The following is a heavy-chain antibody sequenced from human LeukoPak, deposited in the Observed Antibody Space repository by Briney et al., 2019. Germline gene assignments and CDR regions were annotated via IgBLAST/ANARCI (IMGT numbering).Heavy chain of an antibody. CDR2: ISWDGGST. Sequence: PGGSLRLSCAASGFTFDDYTMHWVRQAPGEGLEWVSLISWDGGSTYYADSVKGRFTISRDNSKNSLYLQMNSLRTEDTALYYCAKDADGPPDYWGQGTLVTVSS. J-gene: IGHJ4*02. V-gene: IGHV3-43*01. CDR3: AKDADGPPDY. CDR1: GFTFDDYT.